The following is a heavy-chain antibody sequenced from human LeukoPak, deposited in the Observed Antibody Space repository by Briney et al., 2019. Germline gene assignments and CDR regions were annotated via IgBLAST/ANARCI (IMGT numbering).Heavy chain of an antibody. Sequence: GGSLRLSCAASGFTFSIYWMHWVRQAPGKGLVWVSRINSDGSSTSYADSVKGRFTISRDNSKNTLYLQMNSLRAEDTAVYYCAKDSGPLGYCSSTSCPQRGFHYYYYMDVWGKGTTVTVSS. V-gene: IGHV3-74*01. J-gene: IGHJ6*03. CDR1: GFTFSIYW. CDR3: AKDSGPLGYCSSTSCPQRGFHYYYYMDV. CDR2: INSDGSST. D-gene: IGHD2-2*01.